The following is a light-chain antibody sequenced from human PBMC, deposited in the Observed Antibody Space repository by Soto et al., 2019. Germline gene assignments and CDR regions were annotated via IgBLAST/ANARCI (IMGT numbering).Light chain of an antibody. CDR3: KHSLACPLP. Sequence: ELVLTQSPATLSVSPGERATLSCRASQGVGSTLAWYQQEPGRAPRLLIYDASTRATGIPARFSGAGSGTDFTPTFGSMRSNDLAVIYYKHSLACPLPFGGGTRGG. J-gene: IGKJ4*01. CDR1: QGVGST. CDR2: DAS. V-gene: IGKV3-15*01.